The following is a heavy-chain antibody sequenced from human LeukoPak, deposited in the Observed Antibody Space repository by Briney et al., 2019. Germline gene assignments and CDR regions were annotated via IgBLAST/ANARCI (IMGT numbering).Heavy chain of an antibody. CDR3: ARADCSGGSCYPSWFDP. CDR1: GGSISDTDYY. J-gene: IGHJ5*02. D-gene: IGHD2-15*01. CDR2: IPYSGIT. V-gene: IGHV4-39*01. Sequence: SETLSLTCTVSGGSISDTDYYWVWVRQPPGKGLEWIGSIPYSGITYYNPSLKSRVTISVDTSKNQYSLRVSSVTAADTAVYYCARADCSGGSCYPSWFDPWGRGTLVTVSS.